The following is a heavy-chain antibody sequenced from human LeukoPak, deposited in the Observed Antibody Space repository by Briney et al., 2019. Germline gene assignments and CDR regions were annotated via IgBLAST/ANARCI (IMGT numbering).Heavy chain of an antibody. CDR3: ARDEDYGIFVNVDY. CDR1: GGTFSSYA. J-gene: IGHJ4*02. D-gene: IGHD4-17*01. CDR2: ISAHNGYT. V-gene: IGHV1-18*01. Sequence: ASVKVSCKASGGTFSSYAISWVRQPPGQGLEWMGWISAHNGYTKYAQKVQGRVSLTTDTSTSTAYMEVRSLRSDDTAVYYCARDEDYGIFVNVDYWGQGTLVTVSS.